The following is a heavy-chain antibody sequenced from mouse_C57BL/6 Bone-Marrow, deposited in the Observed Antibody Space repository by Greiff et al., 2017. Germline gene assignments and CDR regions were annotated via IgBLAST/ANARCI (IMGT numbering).Heavy chain of an antibody. CDR2: IRNKANNHAT. CDR3: TRVKEVLYFDY. CDR1: GFTFSDAW. J-gene: IGHJ2*01. Sequence: EVQVVESGGGLVQPGGSMKLSCAASGFTFSDAWMDWVRQSPEKGLEWVAEIRNKANNHATYYAESVKGRFTISRDDSKSSVYLQMNSLRAEDTGIYYCTRVKEVLYFDYWGQGTTLTVSS. V-gene: IGHV6-6*01. D-gene: IGHD2-14*01.